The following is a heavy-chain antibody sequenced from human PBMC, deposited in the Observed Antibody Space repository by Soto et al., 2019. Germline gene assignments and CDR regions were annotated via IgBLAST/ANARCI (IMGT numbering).Heavy chain of an antibody. CDR2: ISGSGGNT. CDR1: GFTFKNFA. J-gene: IGHJ3*02. V-gene: IGHV3-23*01. CDR3: AKNVKYSYGHDAFDI. Sequence: EVQLLESGGGLVQPGGSLRLSCEASGFTFKNFAFNWVRQAPGKGPEWVSSISGSGGNTFYADSVVGRFTISRDNFENTLYLQMNSLRAEVTAVYYCAKNVKYSYGHDAFDIWGQGTVVTVSS. D-gene: IGHD5-18*01.